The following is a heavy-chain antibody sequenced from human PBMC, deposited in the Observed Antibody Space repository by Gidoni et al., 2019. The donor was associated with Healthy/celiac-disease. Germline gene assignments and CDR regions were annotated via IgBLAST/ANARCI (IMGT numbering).Heavy chain of an antibody. J-gene: IGHJ4*02. CDR2: IRSKAYGGTT. V-gene: IGHV3-49*05. D-gene: IGHD5-18*01. CDR1: GFTLGDYA. Sequence: EVQLVESGGGLVKQGRSLRLSCTASGFTLGDYAMSRFRQAPGKGLEWVGFIRSKAYGGTTEYAASVKGRFTISRDDSKSIAYLQMNSLKTEDTAVYYCTRVRVDTAMVTQFDYWGQGTLVTVSS. CDR3: TRVRVDTAMVTQFDY.